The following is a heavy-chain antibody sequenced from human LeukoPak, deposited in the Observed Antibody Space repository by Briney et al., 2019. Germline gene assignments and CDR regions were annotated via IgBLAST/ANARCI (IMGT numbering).Heavy chain of an antibody. D-gene: IGHD6-6*01. Sequence: GGSLRLSCTASGFRFGVFAMIWVRQAPGRGLEWVSSISAGGVNTHYADRVKGRFTVSRDNSKSSMYLQMDSLRVEDTAVYFCAKDHVHLSRNFDNWGQGTLVSVSA. CDR3: AKDHVHLSRNFDN. J-gene: IGHJ4*02. V-gene: IGHV3-23*01. CDR2: ISAGGVNT. CDR1: GFRFGVFA.